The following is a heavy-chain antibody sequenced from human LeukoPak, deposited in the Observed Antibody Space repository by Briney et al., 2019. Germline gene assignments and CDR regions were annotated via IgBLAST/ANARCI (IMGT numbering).Heavy chain of an antibody. D-gene: IGHD3-22*01. J-gene: IGHJ4*02. Sequence: SETLSLTCAVDGGSFSNYYWSWIRQPPGKGLEWIGEVNHRGSTNYNPSLNSRVTILVDTSKNQFSLKLSSVTAADTAVYYCARELGYYDSSGYYGGTFEYWGQGTLVTVSS. CDR2: VNHRGST. V-gene: IGHV4-34*01. CDR1: GGSFSNYY. CDR3: ARELGYYDSSGYYGGTFEY.